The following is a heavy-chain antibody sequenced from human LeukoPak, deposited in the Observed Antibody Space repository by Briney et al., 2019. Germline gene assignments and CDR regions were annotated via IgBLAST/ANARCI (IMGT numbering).Heavy chain of an antibody. J-gene: IGHJ4*02. CDR3: ARTGNYYGSGSYSNRFDY. CDR2: ITSSSSII. Sequence: GGSLRPSCAASGFTFGSYTMNWVRQAPGKGPEWLSYITSSSSIIYYADSVKGRFTISRDNAKNSLYLQMNSLRAEDTAVYYCARTGNYYGSGSYSNRFDYWGQGTLVTVSS. V-gene: IGHV3-48*04. D-gene: IGHD3-10*01. CDR1: GFTFGSYT.